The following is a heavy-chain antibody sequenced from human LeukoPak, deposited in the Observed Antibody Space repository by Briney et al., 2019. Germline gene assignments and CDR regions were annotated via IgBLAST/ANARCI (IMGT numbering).Heavy chain of an antibody. D-gene: IGHD6-6*01. Sequence: ASVKVSCKASGYTFTSYDFNWVRQATGQRPEWMGWMSPNSGDTGYAQKFQDRVTMTRNTSISTAYMELSRLRSDDTAVYYCAIQSIVPRPGYWGQGTLVTVSS. CDR2: MSPNSGDT. CDR1: GYTFTSYD. CDR3: AIQSIVPRPGY. V-gene: IGHV1-8*01. J-gene: IGHJ4*02.